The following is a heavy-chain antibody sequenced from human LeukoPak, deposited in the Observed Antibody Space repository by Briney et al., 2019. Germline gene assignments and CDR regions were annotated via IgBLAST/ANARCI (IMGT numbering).Heavy chain of an antibody. CDR1: GFTSNNSG. CDR2: ISDDGRNK. D-gene: IGHD1-1*01. CDR3: AQDRETTASDMFTF. V-gene: IGHV3-30*18. Sequence: GRSFRLFCGAAGFTSNNSGMHYVRQAPGKGLEWVAVISDDGRNKNYADSVKGRFTISRDSSNNTLYLQMNSLRAEDTGVYLCAQDRETTASDMFTFRGQGTLVTVSS. J-gene: IGHJ4*02.